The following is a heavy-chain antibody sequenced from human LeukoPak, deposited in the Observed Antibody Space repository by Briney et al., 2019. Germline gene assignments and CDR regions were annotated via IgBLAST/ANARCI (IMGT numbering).Heavy chain of an antibody. CDR2: VDYSGGDT. J-gene: IGHJ6*03. CDR3: AGEYCSSTSCYDRDYYYYYYMDV. CDR1: GFTLSSYE. V-gene: IGHV3-23*01. D-gene: IGHD2-2*01. Sequence: GGSLRLSCTVSGFTLSSYEMSWIRQAPGKGLEWVSSVDYSGGDTHYADSVMGRFTISRDNSKNTLYLQLNSLSADDTAVYYCAGEYCSSTSCYDRDYYYYYYMDVWGKGTTVTISS.